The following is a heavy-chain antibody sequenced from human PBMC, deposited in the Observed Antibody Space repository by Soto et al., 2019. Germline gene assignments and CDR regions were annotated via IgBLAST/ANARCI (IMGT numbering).Heavy chain of an antibody. J-gene: IGHJ4*02. D-gene: IGHD5-12*01. CDR3: ARDHRDGYKGPNDY. V-gene: IGHV4-59*01. CDR2: IYYSGST. Sequence: SETLSLTCTVSGGSISSYYWSWIRQPPGKGLEWIGYIYYSGSTNYNPSLKSRVTISVDTSKNQFSLKLSSVTAADTAVYYCARDHRDGYKGPNDYWGQGTLVTVSS. CDR1: GGSISSYY.